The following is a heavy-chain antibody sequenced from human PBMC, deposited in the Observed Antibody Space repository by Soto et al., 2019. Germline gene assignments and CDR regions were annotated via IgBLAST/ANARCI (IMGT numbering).Heavy chain of an antibody. D-gene: IGHD6-13*01. CDR1: GFTFSSYG. CDR2: IWYDGSNK. Sequence: GGSLRLSCAASGFTFSSYGMHWVRQAPGKGLEWVAVIWYDGSNKYYADSVKGRFTISRDNSKNTLYLQMNSLRAEDTAVYYCARNHLPGIAAAGTTWFDPWGQGTLVTVSS. J-gene: IGHJ5*02. CDR3: ARNHLPGIAAAGTTWFDP. V-gene: IGHV3-33*01.